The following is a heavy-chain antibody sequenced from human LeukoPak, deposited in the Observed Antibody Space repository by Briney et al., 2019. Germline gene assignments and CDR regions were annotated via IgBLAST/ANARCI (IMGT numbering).Heavy chain of an antibody. CDR1: GFTFSSYA. V-gene: IGHV3-23*01. J-gene: IGHJ4*02. CDR2: ISGSGGST. D-gene: IGHD5-12*01. Sequence: PGGSLRLSCAASGFTFSSYAISWVRQAPGKGLEWVPAISGSGGSTYYADSVKGRFTISRDNSKNTLYLQMNSLRAEDTAVYYCAKRPGYSGYDLDYWGQGTLVTVSS. CDR3: AKRPGYSGYDLDY.